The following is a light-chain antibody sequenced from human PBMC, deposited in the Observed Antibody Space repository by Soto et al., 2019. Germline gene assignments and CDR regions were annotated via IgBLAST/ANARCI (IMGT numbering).Light chain of an antibody. V-gene: IGLV2-14*01. Sequence: QSVLTQPASVSGSPGQSITISCTGTSSDIGGYKYVSWYQQHPGKAPKLMIFEVSNRPSGVSNRFSGSKSGNTASLTISGLKADDEADYYCSSYTSSGTLVVFGGGTKLTVL. CDR1: SSDIGGYKY. CDR3: SSYTSSGTLVV. J-gene: IGLJ2*01. CDR2: EVS.